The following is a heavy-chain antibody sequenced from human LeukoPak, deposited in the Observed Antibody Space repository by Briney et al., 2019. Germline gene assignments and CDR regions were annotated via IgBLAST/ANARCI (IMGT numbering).Heavy chain of an antibody. V-gene: IGHV3-21*01. CDR1: GFTFSSYN. D-gene: IGHD1-26*01. CDR2: ISSSSTYI. CDR3: ARQPLVGPTTFDY. Sequence: GGSLRLSCAASGFTFSSYNMNWVRQAPGKGLEWVSSISSSSTYIYYADSVKGRFTISRDDAKNSLFLQMISLRAEDTAVYYCARQPLVGPTTFDYWSQGTLVTVSS. J-gene: IGHJ4*02.